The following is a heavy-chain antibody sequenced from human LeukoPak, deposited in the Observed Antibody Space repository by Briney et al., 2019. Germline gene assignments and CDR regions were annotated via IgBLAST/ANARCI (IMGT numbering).Heavy chain of an antibody. CDR1: GFTFDDYA. J-gene: IGHJ5*02. V-gene: IGHV3-43*02. D-gene: IGHD1-14*01. CDR2: ISGDGDST. Sequence: GGSLRLSRAASGFTFDDYAMHWVRQAPGKGLEWVSLISGDGDSTYYVDSVKGRFTISRDNSKNSLYLQMNSLRTEDTALYYCAKDLGPTGAAWFDPWGQGTLVTVSS. CDR3: AKDLGPTGAAWFDP.